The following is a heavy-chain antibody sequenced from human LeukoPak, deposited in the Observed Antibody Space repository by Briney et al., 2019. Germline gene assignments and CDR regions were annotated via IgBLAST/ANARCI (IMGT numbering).Heavy chain of an antibody. CDR1: GFTFSSYA. J-gene: IGHJ6*04. CDR3: AELGITMIGGV. V-gene: IGHV3-48*03. D-gene: IGHD3-10*02. Sequence: HSGGSLRLSCAASGFTFSSYAMHWVRQAPGKGLEWVSYISSSGSTIYYAASVKGRFTISRDNAKNSLYLQMNSLRAEDTAVYYCAELGITMIGGVWGKGTTVTISS. CDR2: ISSSGSTI.